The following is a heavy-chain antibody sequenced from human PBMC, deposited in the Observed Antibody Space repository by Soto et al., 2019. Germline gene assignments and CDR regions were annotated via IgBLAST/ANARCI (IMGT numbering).Heavy chain of an antibody. CDR1: GGSITSGDYP. V-gene: IGHV4-30-4*01. Sequence: QVQLQESGPGLVQPSQTLSLTCTVSGGSITSGDYPWAWIRQRPGKGLEWLGYIYYSGRTHYSPSLKSRISFSVDTSKNQFFLSLKSVTVADTAVYYCARDRTPNGAFGFDVWGQGTTVTVSS. D-gene: IGHD3-10*01. CDR3: ARDRTPNGAFGFDV. J-gene: IGHJ6*02. CDR2: IYYSGRT.